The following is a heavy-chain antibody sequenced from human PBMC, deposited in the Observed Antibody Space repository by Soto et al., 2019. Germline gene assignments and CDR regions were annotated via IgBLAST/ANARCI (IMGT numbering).Heavy chain of an antibody. CDR2: INHIGST. D-gene: IGHD6-13*01. V-gene: IGHV4-34*01. J-gene: IGHJ6*02. Sequence: SDTLSLTCAVYGGSFSGSYWSWIRQPPGKGLEWIGEINHIGSTNYNPSLKSRVTISVDTSKNQFSLKLSSVTAADTAVYYCARVPPKSSSWYYYGMDVWGQGTTVT. CDR3: ARVPPKSSSWYYYGMDV. CDR1: GGSFSGSY.